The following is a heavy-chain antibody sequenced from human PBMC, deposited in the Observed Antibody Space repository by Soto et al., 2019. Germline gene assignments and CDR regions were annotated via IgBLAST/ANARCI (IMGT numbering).Heavy chain of an antibody. CDR1: GFTFSSYA. J-gene: IGHJ4*02. D-gene: IGHD6-6*01. Sequence: EVQLLESGGGLVQPGGSLRLSCAASGFTFSSYAMSWVRQAPGKGLEWVSTISGSGGSTYYADSVKGRFTISRDNSKNTLYLQMNSLRAEDTAVYYCAKVSSSLDYFDYWGQGTLVTVSS. CDR2: ISGSGGST. CDR3: AKVSSSLDYFDY. V-gene: IGHV3-23*01.